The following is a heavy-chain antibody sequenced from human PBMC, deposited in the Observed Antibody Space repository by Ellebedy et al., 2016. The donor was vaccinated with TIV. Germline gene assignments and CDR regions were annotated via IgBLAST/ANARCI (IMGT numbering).Heavy chain of an antibody. V-gene: IGHV4-59*01. J-gene: IGHJ5*02. CDR3: ARGGTVAGTEWFDP. CDR2: IYYSGNT. D-gene: IGHD6-19*01. Sequence: SETLSLTXTVSGGSISSYYWSWIRQPPGKGLEWIGYIYYSGNTNYNPSLKSRVTISVDTSKNQFPLKLSSVTAADTAVYYCARGGTVAGTEWFDPWGQGTLVTVSS. CDR1: GGSISSYY.